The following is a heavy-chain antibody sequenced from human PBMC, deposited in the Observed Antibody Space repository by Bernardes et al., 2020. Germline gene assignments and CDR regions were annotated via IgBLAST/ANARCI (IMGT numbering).Heavy chain of an antibody. CDR3: ARRFGYPGGYSYGSYYYMDV. J-gene: IGHJ6*03. D-gene: IGHD5-18*01. V-gene: IGHV7-4-1*02. Sequence: ASVKVSCKASGYTFTSYAMNWVRQAPGQGLEWMGWINTNTGNPTYAQGFTGRFVFSLDTSVSTAYLQISSLKAEDTAVYYCARRFGYPGGYSYGSYYYMDVWGKGTTVTVSS. CDR1: GYTFTSYA. CDR2: INTNTGNP.